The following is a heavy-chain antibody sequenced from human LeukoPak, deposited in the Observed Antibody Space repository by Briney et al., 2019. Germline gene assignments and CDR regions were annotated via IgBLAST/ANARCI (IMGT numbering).Heavy chain of an antibody. Sequence: ASVKVSCKASGYTFTSYDINWVRQATGQGLEWMGWMNSNSGNTGYAQKFQGRVTITRNTSISTAYMELSSLRSEDTAVYYCARVSIAAAANWFDPWGQGTLVTVSS. J-gene: IGHJ5*02. CDR2: MNSNSGNT. D-gene: IGHD6-13*01. V-gene: IGHV1-8*03. CDR3: ARVSIAAAANWFDP. CDR1: GYTFTSYD.